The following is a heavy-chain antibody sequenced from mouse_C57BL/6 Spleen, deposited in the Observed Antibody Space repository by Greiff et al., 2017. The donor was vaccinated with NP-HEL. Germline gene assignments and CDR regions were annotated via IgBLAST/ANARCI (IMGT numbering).Heavy chain of an antibody. D-gene: IGHD2-3*01. J-gene: IGHJ3*01. CDR3: TRNYDGPLFAY. Sequence: LQQSGEGLVKPGGSLKLSCAASGFTFSSYAMSWVRQTPEKRLEWVAYISSGGDYIYYADTVKGRFTISRDNARNTLYLQMSSLKSEDTAMYYCTRNYDGPLFAYWGQGTLVTVSA. CDR2: ISSGGDYI. V-gene: IGHV5-9-1*02. CDR1: GFTFSSYA.